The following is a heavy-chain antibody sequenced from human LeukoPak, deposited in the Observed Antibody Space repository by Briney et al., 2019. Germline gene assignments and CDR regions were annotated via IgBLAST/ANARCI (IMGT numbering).Heavy chain of an antibody. CDR3: ARLEAVAGILDY. CDR1: GGSIGSGTHY. D-gene: IGHD6-19*01. Sequence: PSETLSLTCTVSGGSIGSGTHYWSWIRQPAGKTLEWIGRIYTSGGTNYNPSLESRVTLSVDTSKNQFSLELTSVTAADTAVYYCARLEAVAGILDYWGQGTLVTVSS. CDR2: IYTSGGT. J-gene: IGHJ4*02. V-gene: IGHV4-61*02.